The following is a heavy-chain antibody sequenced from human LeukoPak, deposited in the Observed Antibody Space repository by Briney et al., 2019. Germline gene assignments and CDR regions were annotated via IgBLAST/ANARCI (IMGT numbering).Heavy chain of an antibody. Sequence: ASVEVSCKSSGYTFTTYGISWLRQASGQGLEWMGWISAYNGNTNYAQKLQGRVTMTTDTSTSTAYMELRSLRSDDTAVYYCARVPLYYYYMDVWGKGTTVTVSS. CDR1: GYTFTTYG. J-gene: IGHJ6*03. CDR2: ISAYNGNT. V-gene: IGHV1-18*01. CDR3: ARVPLYYYYMDV.